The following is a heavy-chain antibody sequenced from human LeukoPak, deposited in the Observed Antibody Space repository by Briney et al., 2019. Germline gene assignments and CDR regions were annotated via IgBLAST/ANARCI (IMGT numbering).Heavy chain of an antibody. CDR1: GGSISSHY. V-gene: IGHV4-59*11. J-gene: IGHJ4*02. CDR3: ARGVCSGGSCRRSGGFDY. Sequence: SETLSLTCTVSGGSISSHYWSWIRQPPGKGLEWIGYVYYSGSTNYNPSLKSRVTISVDTSKNQFSLKLSSVTAADTAVYYCARGVCSGGSCRRSGGFDYWGQGTLVTVSS. CDR2: VYYSGST. D-gene: IGHD2-15*01.